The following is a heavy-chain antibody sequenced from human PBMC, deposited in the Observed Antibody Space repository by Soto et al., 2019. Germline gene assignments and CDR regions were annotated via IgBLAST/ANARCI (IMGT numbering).Heavy chain of an antibody. CDR1: GYTFTSYG. CDR3: ARGSGSGSYYTPNLDYPYYFDY. V-gene: IGHV1-18*04. Sequence: VASVKVSCKASGYTFTSYGISWVRQAPGQGLEWMGWISAYNGNTNYAQKLQGRVTMTTDTSTSTAYMELRSLRSDDTAVYYCARGSGSGSYYTPNLDYPYYFDYWGQGTLVTVSS. CDR2: ISAYNGNT. J-gene: IGHJ4*02. D-gene: IGHD3-10*01.